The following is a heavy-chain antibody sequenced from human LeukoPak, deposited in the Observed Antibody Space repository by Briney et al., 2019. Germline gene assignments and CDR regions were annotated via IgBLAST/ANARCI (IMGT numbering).Heavy chain of an antibody. CDR3: AFYYYYGMDV. Sequence: GGSLRLSCAASGFTLSSYGMSWVRQAPGKGLEWVSSISGSSSYIYYADSVKGRFTISRDNAKKSLYLQMSSLRAEDTAVYYCAFYYYYGMDVWGQGTTVTVSS. V-gene: IGHV3-21*01. J-gene: IGHJ6*02. CDR1: GFTLSSYG. CDR2: ISGSSSYI.